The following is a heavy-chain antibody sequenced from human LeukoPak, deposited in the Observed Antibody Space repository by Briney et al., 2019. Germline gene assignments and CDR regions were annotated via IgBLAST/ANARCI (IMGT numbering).Heavy chain of an antibody. V-gene: IGHV3-48*03. CDR2: ISSSGSTI. CDR3: AELGITMIGGV. J-gene: IGHJ6*04. D-gene: IGHD3-10*02. Sequence: GGSLRLSCAASGFTFSSYEMNWVRQALGKGLEWVSYISSSGSTIYYADSVRGRFTISRDNAKNSLYLQMNSLRAEDTAVYYCAELGITMIGGVWGKGTTVTISS. CDR1: GFTFSSYE.